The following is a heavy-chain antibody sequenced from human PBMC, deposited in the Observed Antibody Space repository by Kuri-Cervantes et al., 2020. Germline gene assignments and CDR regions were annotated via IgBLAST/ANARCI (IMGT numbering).Heavy chain of an antibody. CDR1: GFTFSDYY. D-gene: IGHD2-2*01. CDR3: AREVYCSSTSCYWDLSYYYGMDV. V-gene: IGHV3-11*04. CDR2: ISSSGSTI. J-gene: IGHJ6*02. Sequence: LSLTCAASGFTFSDYYMSWIRQAPGKGLEWVSYISSSGSTIYYADSVKGRFTISRDNAKNSLYLQMNSLRDEDTAVYYCAREVYCSSTSCYWDLSYYYGMDVWGQGTTVTVSS.